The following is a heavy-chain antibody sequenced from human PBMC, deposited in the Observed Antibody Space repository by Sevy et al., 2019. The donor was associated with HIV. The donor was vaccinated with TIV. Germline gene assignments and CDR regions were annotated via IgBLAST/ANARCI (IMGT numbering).Heavy chain of an antibody. CDR2: SYYNGHI. V-gene: IGHV4-59*08. J-gene: IGHJ4*02. CDR1: GGSITSRY. CDR3: AGENAWGRGYS. Sequence: SETLSLTCTVSGGSITSRYWNWIRQPPGKGLEWIANSYYNGHINYNPSLKIRVTLALDTSKNQFSLRLSSVTAADTAMYYCAGENAWGRGYSWGQGTLVTVSS. D-gene: IGHD1-26*01.